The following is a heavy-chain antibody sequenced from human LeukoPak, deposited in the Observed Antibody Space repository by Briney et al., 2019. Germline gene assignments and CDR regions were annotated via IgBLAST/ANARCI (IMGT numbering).Heavy chain of an antibody. V-gene: IGHV5-51*01. D-gene: IGHD5-12*01. J-gene: IGHJ4*02. CDR1: GYSFPNYW. Sequence: GEPLKISCKGSGYSFPNYWIGWVRQMPGKGLEWMGLIYAGDSDTRYNPPFQGQVTISADKSINTVYLQWNDLKTSDTAIYYCARGQRIVALDYWGQGTLVTVSS. CDR3: ARGQRIVALDY. CDR2: IYAGDSDT.